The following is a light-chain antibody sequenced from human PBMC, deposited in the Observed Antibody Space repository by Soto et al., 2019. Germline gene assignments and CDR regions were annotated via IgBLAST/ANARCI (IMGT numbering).Light chain of an antibody. CDR1: QSINSW. V-gene: IGKV1-5*01. CDR3: QQYNNSPPRYT. Sequence: DIQMTQSPSTLSASVGDRVTITCRASQSINSWLAWYQQKPGKAPQILIYDASTLKSGVPSRFSASGSGTEFTLIISSLQPDDFATYYCQQYNNSPPRYTFGQGTKLEIK. CDR2: DAS. J-gene: IGKJ2*01.